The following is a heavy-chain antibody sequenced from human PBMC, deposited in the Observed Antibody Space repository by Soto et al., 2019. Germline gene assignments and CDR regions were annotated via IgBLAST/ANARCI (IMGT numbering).Heavy chain of an antibody. D-gene: IGHD4-4*01. CDR1: GFTFRSYS. V-gene: IGHV3-21*01. CDR3: ARGSTVTSGGRWFDP. J-gene: IGHJ5*02. Sequence: GGSLRLSCAASGFTFRSYSMNWVRQAPGQGLEWVSSISSSSTSIYYADSLKGRFTISRDNAENSLFLQMNSLRAEDTAVYYCARGSTVTSGGRWFDPWGRGTLVTVSS. CDR2: ISSSSTSI.